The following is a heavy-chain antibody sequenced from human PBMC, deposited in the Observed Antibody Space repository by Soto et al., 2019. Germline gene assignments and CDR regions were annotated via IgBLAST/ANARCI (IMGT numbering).Heavy chain of an antibody. Sequence: SETLSLTCTVSGCSISSGAYYWSWIRQHPGKGLEWIGYIYYSGSTYYTPSLKSRLTISLDTTKKQSSLKLSSVTAADTAVYYCARGGFCSGGSCYGSMDVWGQVTTVT. V-gene: IGHV4-31*03. J-gene: IGHJ6*02. CDR1: GCSISSGAYY. D-gene: IGHD2-15*01. CDR3: ARGGFCSGGSCYGSMDV. CDR2: IYYSGST.